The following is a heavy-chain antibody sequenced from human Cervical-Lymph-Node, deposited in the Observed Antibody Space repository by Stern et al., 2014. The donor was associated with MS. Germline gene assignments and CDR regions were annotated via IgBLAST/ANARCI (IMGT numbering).Heavy chain of an antibody. V-gene: IGHV1-24*01. Sequence: QVQLVQTGTEVEVKKPGASVKVSCKVSGYTVTELSIHWVRRAPGRGLEWMGGFDPEVGETIYAQTFQGRVTMTEDTSADKVFMELSGLSFDDTAVYYCTVFYYDTSGYYWFGPWGQGTLVTVSS. CDR3: TVFYYDTSGYYWFGP. CDR1: GYTVTELS. CDR2: FDPEVGET. D-gene: IGHD3-22*01. J-gene: IGHJ5*02.